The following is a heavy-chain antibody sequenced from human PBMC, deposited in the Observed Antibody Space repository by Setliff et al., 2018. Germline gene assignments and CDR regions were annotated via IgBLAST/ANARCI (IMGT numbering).Heavy chain of an antibody. J-gene: IGHJ6*03. CDR2: IRYDGSNK. V-gene: IGHV3-30*02. Sequence: GGSLRLSCAASGFTFSSYGMHWVRQAPGKGLEWVAFIRYDGSNKYYADSVKGRFTISRDNSKNTLYLQMNSMRAEDTAVYYCAKDGDYNFWSGYFRAYDYYYYMDVWGKGTTVTVSS. CDR1: GFTFSSYG. CDR3: AKDGDYNFWSGYFRAYDYYYYMDV. D-gene: IGHD3-3*01.